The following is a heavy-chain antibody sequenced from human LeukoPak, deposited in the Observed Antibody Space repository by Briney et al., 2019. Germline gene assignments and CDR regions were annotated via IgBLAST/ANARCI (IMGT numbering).Heavy chain of an antibody. Sequence: PGGSLRLSYAASGFTFADYAMHWVRQAPGKGLEWVSLISGDGGSTYYADSVKGRFTISRDNSKNSLYLQMNSLRTEDTALYYCAKDIYSGSYHFDYWGQGTLVSVSS. J-gene: IGHJ4*02. V-gene: IGHV3-43*02. CDR1: GFTFADYA. CDR2: ISGDGGST. CDR3: AKDIYSGSYHFDY. D-gene: IGHD1-26*01.